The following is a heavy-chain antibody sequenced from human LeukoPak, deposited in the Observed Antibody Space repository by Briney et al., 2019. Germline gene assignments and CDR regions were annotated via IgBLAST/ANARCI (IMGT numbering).Heavy chain of an antibody. CDR2: ISYDANDK. CDR1: GFTFSNYA. V-gene: IGHV3-30*04. Sequence: PGRSLRLSCAASGFTFSNYAMHWVRQAPGKGLEWVAVISYDANDKYYADSVKGRFTISRDNSKNTLYLQMNSLRAEDTAVYYCARRADYYGSGSYYHLLVYYYYYMDVWGKGTTVTISS. CDR3: ARRADYYGSGSYYHLLVYYYYYMDV. D-gene: IGHD3-10*01. J-gene: IGHJ6*03.